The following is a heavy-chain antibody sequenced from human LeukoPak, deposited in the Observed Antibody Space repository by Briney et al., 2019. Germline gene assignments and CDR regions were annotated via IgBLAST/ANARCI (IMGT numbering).Heavy chain of an antibody. CDR2: IDQDGSVR. D-gene: IGHD6-13*01. CDR3: ARDPGSSSFDY. CDR1: GFTFSSFW. Sequence: PGGSLRLSCVASGFTFSSFWMSWVRQAPGKGLEFVANIDQDGSVRNYVDSVKGRFIISRDNAKNSLYLQMDSLRAEDTAVYFCARDPGSSSFDYWGQGTPVTVSS. V-gene: IGHV3-7*01. J-gene: IGHJ4*02.